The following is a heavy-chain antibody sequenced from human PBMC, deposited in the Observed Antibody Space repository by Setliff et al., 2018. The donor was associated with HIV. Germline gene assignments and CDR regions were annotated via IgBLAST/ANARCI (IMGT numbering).Heavy chain of an antibody. V-gene: IGHV4-4*07. CDR3: ARSLDYSVSGSYYVGWFDL. J-gene: IGHJ5*02. D-gene: IGHD3-10*01. CDR2: IYSGGST. Sequence: SEPLSLPCTVSGGSISKYFWSWIRQSAEKGLEWIGRIYSGGSTNQNPSLKSRVSMSADTSKSQFSLNLSSVTAADTAVYYCARSLDYSVSGSYYVGWFDLWGQGTPVTVSS. CDR1: GGSISKYF.